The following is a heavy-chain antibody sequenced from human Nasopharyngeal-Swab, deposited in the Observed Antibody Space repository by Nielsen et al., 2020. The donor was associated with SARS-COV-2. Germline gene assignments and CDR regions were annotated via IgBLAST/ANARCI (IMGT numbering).Heavy chain of an antibody. CDR1: GFTFSSYG. J-gene: IGHJ6*02. CDR3: AKEGPGMFGVVGLDV. Sequence: GESLKISCAASGFTFSSYGMHWVRQAPGKGLEWVAVISYDGSNKYYADSVKGRFTISRDNSKDTLYLQMNSLRAEDTAVYYCAKEGPGMFGVVGLDVWGQGTTVTVSS. CDR2: ISYDGSNK. D-gene: IGHD3-3*01. V-gene: IGHV3-30*18.